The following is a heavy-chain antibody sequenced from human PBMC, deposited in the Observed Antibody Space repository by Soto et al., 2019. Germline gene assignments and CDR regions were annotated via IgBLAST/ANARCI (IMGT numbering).Heavy chain of an antibody. CDR1: GYTFTGYY. J-gene: IGHJ4*02. V-gene: IGHV1-2*04. CDR2: INPNSGGT. D-gene: IGHD3-9*01. Sequence: ASVKVSCKASGYTFTGYYMHWVRQAPGQGLEWMGWINPNSGGTNYAQKFQGWVTMTRDTSISTAYMELSRLRSDDTAVYYCARELRYFDNYEYYFDYWGQGTLVTVSS. CDR3: ARELRYFDNYEYYFDY.